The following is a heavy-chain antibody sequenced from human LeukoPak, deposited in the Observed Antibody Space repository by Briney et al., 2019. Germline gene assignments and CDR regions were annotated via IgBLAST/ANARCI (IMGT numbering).Heavy chain of an antibody. D-gene: IGHD4-23*01. J-gene: IGHJ4*02. CDR1: GYTFTSYG. CDR2: ISAYNGNT. Sequence: ASVKVSCKASGYTFTSYGISWVRQAPGQGLEWMGWISAYNGNTNYAQKFQGRVTMTTDTSTSTAYMELRNLRSDDTAVYYCARVDSGGHSDFFDYWGQGTLVTVSS. CDR3: ARVDSGGHSDFFDY. V-gene: IGHV1-18*01.